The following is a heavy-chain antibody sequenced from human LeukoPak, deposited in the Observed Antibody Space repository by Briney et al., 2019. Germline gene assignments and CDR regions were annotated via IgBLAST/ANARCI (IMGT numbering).Heavy chain of an antibody. D-gene: IGHD3-22*01. CDR1: GYTFIANF. Sequence: ASVKVSCKASGYTFIANFIHWARQAPGQGLEWMGWINPNSGGTNYGKNFQGRVTMTRDTSISTAYMELGRLRSDDTAVYYCARVANYYDSSGSYLYYFDYWGQGTLVTVSS. CDR2: INPNSGGT. CDR3: ARVANYYDSSGSYLYYFDY. V-gene: IGHV1-2*02. J-gene: IGHJ4*02.